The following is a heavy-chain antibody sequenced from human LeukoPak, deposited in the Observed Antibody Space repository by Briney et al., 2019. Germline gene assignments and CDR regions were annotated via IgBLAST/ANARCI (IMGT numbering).Heavy chain of an antibody. CDR2: IRYDGSNK. Sequence: GGSLRLSCAASGFTFSAYGMHWVRQAPGKGLEWVAFIRYDGSNKYYADSVKGRFTISRDNSKNTLYLQMNSLRAEDTAVYYCARDGYNFWAFDYWGQGTLVTVSS. CDR3: ARDGYNFWAFDY. J-gene: IGHJ4*02. CDR1: GFTFSAYG. V-gene: IGHV3-30*02. D-gene: IGHD5-24*01.